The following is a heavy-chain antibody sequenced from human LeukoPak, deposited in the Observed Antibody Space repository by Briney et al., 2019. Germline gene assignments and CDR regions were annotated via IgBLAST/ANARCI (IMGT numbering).Heavy chain of an antibody. D-gene: IGHD3-3*01. V-gene: IGHV3-23*01. CDR3: AKMAVYDFWSGYPYPDY. CDR1: GFTFSNYA. CDR2: ISGSGDST. Sequence: PGGSLRLSCAASGFTFSNYAMSWVRQAPGKGLEWVSSISGSGDSTYYADSVKGRFTSSRDDSTNTLYLQMNSLRAEDTASYYCAKMAVYDFWSGYPYPDYWGQGTLVTVSS. J-gene: IGHJ4*01.